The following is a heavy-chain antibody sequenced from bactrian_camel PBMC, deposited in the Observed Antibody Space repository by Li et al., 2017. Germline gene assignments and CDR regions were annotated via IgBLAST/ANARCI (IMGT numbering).Heavy chain of an antibody. CDR2: IDSDGTT. CDR1: SDRTLT. D-gene: IGHD1*01. V-gene: IGHV3S53*01. Sequence: VQLVESGGGSVQAGGSLRLACAGYSDRTLTLAWFRQAPGKQREGVAAIDSDGTTSYTDSVKGRWTISKDSAKSTLYLQMNSLEPEDTAMYYCAADPSFSCSRYCYGHQCVIGYSLKGQGTQVTVS. J-gene: IGHJ4*01.